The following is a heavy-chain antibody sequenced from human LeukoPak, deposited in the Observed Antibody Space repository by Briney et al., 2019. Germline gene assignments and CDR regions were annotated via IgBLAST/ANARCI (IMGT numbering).Heavy chain of an antibody. J-gene: IGHJ4*02. D-gene: IGHD4-17*01. CDR1: GFNFDDYA. Sequence: GGSLRLSCAASGFNFDDYAMHWVRQAPGKGLEWVSLISGDGGTTFYADSVKGRFTISRDNSKNSLYLQMNSLRTEDTAFYYCVKDSAPMTTMKTTFEYWGQGTLVTVSS. V-gene: IGHV3-43*02. CDR2: ISGDGGTT. CDR3: VKDSAPMTTMKTTFEY.